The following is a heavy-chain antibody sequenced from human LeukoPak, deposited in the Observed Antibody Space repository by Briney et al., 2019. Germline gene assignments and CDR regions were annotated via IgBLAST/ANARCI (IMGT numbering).Heavy chain of an antibody. CDR1: GGSISPYY. J-gene: IGHJ4*02. D-gene: IGHD1-1*01. Sequence: ETLSLTCTVSGGSISPYYWSWIRQTPRKGLEWIGYILYSGTTTNYNPSLTSRVTISVDTSKNQFSLKLSSVTAADTAVYYCARVGDWNDLVYWGQGTPVTVSS. CDR3: ARVGDWNDLVY. CDR2: ILYSGTT. V-gene: IGHV4-59*01.